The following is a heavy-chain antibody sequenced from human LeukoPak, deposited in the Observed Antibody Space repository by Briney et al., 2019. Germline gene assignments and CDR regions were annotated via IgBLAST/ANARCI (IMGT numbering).Heavy chain of an antibody. Sequence: SVTVSCKASGGPFSNYALSWVRQAPGQGLEWLGRIIPILGTTDTAQKFQGRVTMTADRPTDTAYMELRSLRSEDTAVYYCARDPPFTVGGSTEMFDYWGQGTPVTVTS. J-gene: IGHJ4*02. CDR3: ARDPPFTVGGSTEMFDY. V-gene: IGHV1-69*04. CDR2: IIPILGTT. D-gene: IGHD1-26*01. CDR1: GGPFSNYA.